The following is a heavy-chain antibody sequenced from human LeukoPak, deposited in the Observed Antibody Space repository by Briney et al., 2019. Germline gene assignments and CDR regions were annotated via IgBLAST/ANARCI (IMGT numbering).Heavy chain of an antibody. CDR2: INPSGGST. V-gene: IGHV1-46*01. D-gene: IGHD6-6*01. Sequence: ASVKVSCKASGYTFTNYYMHWVRQAPGQGLEWMGIINPSGGSTSYAQKFQGRVTMTRDMSTSTVYMELSSLRSEDTAVYYCARDPYSSSPGGYYYYYMDVWGKGTTVTVSS. J-gene: IGHJ6*03. CDR3: ARDPYSSSPGGYYYYYMDV. CDR1: GYTFTNYY.